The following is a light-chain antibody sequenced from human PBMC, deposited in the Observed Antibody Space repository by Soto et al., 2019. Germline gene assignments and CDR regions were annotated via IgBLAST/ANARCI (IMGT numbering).Light chain of an antibody. Sequence: ALTQPASVSGSPGQSITISCTGTSSDVGSYNLVSWYQQHPGKAPKLMIYEGSKRPSGVSNRFSGSKSGNTASLTISGLQAEDEADYYCCSYAGSSRVFGGGTKVTVL. V-gene: IGLV2-23*01. CDR2: EGS. J-gene: IGLJ2*01. CDR3: CSYAGSSRV. CDR1: SSDVGSYNL.